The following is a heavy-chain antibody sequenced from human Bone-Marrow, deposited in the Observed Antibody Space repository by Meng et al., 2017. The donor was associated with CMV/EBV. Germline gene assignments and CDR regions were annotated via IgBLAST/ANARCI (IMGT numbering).Heavy chain of an antibody. CDR1: GGSISNYW. V-gene: IGHV4-59*01. Sequence: SETLSLTCSVSGGSISNYWWSWIRQPPGSGLEWIGNIYYSGTTYYNPSLRSRVTISIDTSKNQFSLKLNSVTTADTAVYYCARWQRDSDNSVYYYLHYWGQGTLVTVSS. J-gene: IGHJ4*02. D-gene: IGHD3-22*01. CDR2: IYYSGTT. CDR3: ARWQRDSDNSVYYYLHY.